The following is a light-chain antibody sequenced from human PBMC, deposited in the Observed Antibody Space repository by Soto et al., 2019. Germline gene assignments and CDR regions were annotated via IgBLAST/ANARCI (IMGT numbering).Light chain of an antibody. CDR1: QSISSW. CDR2: KAS. CDR3: QQYYTYPWT. Sequence: DIQMTRSPSTLSASVGDRVTITCRASQSISSWLAWYQQRPGKAPKLLIYKASNLESGVPSRFSGSGSGTELTLTISSLHPDDFATYYCQQYYTYPWTFGPGTKVEIK. V-gene: IGKV1-5*03. J-gene: IGKJ1*01.